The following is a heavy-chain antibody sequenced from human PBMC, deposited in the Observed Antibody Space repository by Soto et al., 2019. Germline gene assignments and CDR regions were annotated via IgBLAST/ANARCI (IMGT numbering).Heavy chain of an antibody. J-gene: IGHJ6*02. CDR2: IDAGNGNT. D-gene: IGHD2-15*01. CDR3: ARDLGCSGGSCLDYYYGMDV. CDR1: GYTFTIYA. V-gene: IGHV1-3*01. Sequence: ASVKVSCKASGYTFTIYAMHWVRQAPGQRLEWMGWIDAGNGNTKYSQKFQGRVTITRDTSASTAYMELSSLRSEDTAVYYCARDLGCSGGSCLDYYYGMDVWGQGTTVTVSS.